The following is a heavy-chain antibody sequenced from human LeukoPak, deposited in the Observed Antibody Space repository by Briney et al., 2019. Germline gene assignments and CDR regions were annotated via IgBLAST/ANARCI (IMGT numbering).Heavy chain of an antibody. V-gene: IGHV3-74*03. CDR3: ARPSGVGAFDI. Sequence: GGSLRLSCAASGFTFSSYWMHWVRQGPGKGLVWVSRINSDGSNTEYADSVKGRFTVSRDNAKNTLYLQMNSLRAEDTAVYYCARPSGVGAFDIRGQGTKVTVSS. CDR1: GFTFSSYW. CDR2: INSDGSNT. J-gene: IGHJ3*02.